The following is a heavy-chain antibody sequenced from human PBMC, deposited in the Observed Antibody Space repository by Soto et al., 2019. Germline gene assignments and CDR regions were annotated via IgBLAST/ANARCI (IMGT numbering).Heavy chain of an antibody. D-gene: IGHD6-13*01. CDR2: IYYSGST. V-gene: IGHV4-59*01. CDR3: ARRVAAAPMYAFDI. CDR1: GGSFSTYY. J-gene: IGHJ3*02. Sequence: ETLSLTCTVSGGSFSTYYWTWIRQTPGKGLEWIGYIYYSGSTNYNPSLKSRVTISLDTSKTQFSLNLNSVTSADTAVYFCARRVAAAPMYAFDIWGQGTMVTVSS.